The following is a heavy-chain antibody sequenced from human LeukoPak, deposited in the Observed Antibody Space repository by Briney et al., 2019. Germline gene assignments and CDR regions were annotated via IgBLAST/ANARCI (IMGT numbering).Heavy chain of an antibody. CDR2: ISVVGTNE. J-gene: IGHJ1*01. Sequence: PGGFLRLSSETAGSTFSRKVMSWVRQAPGKRLEWVAGISVVGTNEDHAASVKGRFTISRDNSKTTLYLQMNSLRAEDTVIYYYTRDRIAVVCVVALQNWGRGTLVRVP. CDR1: GSTFSRKV. V-gene: IGHV3-30-3*01. D-gene: IGHD6-19*01. CDR3: TRDRIAVVCVVALQN.